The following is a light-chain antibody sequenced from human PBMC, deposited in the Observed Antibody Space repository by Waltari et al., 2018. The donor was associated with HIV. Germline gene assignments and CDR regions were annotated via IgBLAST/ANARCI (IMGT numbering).Light chain of an antibody. Sequence: DIQLTQSPSFLSASVGDRVTITCRASPGIDSYLAWYQQKPWKAPKLLIYDASTLQSGVPSRFSGSGSGTEFTLTISSLQPEDFATYYCQQLKTYPAVTFGQGTGLEI. J-gene: IGKJ5*01. CDR1: PGIDSY. CDR2: DAS. CDR3: QQLKTYPAVT. V-gene: IGKV1-9*01.